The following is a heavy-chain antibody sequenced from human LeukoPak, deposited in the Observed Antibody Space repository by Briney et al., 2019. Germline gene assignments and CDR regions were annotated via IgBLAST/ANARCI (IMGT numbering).Heavy chain of an antibody. D-gene: IGHD2-15*01. CDR2: INSNSGGT. CDR3: ARGVSLYSPPALVVVAATADNWFDP. CDR1: GYTFTGYY. J-gene: IGHJ5*02. Sequence: ASVKVSCKASGYTFTGYYMHWVRQAPGQGLEWMGRINSNSGGTNYAQKFQGRVTMTRDTSTSTVYMELSSLRSEYTAVYYCARGVSLYSPPALVVVAATADNWFDPWGQGTLVTVSS. V-gene: IGHV1-2*06.